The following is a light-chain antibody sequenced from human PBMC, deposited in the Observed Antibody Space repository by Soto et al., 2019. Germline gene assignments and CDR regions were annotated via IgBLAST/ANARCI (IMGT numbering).Light chain of an antibody. CDR3: QQYNSYLTWT. V-gene: IGKV1-5*01. CDR2: DAS. J-gene: IGKJ1*01. CDR1: QSISSW. Sequence: DIQMTQSPSTLSASVGDRVTITCRASQSISSWLAWYQQKPGKDPKLLIYDASSLESGVPSRFSGSGSGTEFTLTISSLQPDDFATYYCQQYNSYLTWTFGQGTKVEIK.